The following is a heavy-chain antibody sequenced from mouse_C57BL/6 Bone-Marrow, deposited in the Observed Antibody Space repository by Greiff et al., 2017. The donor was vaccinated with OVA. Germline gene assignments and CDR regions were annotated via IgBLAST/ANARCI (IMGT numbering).Heavy chain of an antibody. Sequence: EVKVVESGGGLVKPGGSLKLSCAASGFTFSDYGMHWVRQAPEKGLEWVAYISSGSSTIYYADTVKGRFTISRDNAKNTLFLQITSLMSEDTAMYYCAREELVYWGQGTLVTVSA. J-gene: IGHJ3*01. CDR3: AREELVY. D-gene: IGHD1-1*02. CDR1: GFTFSDYG. V-gene: IGHV5-17*01. CDR2: ISSGSSTI.